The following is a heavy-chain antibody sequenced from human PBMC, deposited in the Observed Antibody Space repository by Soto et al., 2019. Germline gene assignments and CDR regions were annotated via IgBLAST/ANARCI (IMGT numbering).Heavy chain of an antibody. CDR2: INHSGST. CDR1: GGTLSGYY. J-gene: IGHJ4*02. CDR3: ARGDFAWEPSTDY. V-gene: IGHV4-34*01. D-gene: IGHD3-3*01. Sequence: SQTMCLTCAVYGGTLSGYYWSWIRQPPGKGLEWIGEINHSGSTNYSPSLKSRVTILVDTSKNQFSLQLSSVTAADTAMYYCARGDFAWEPSTDYWGQGTLVTVSS.